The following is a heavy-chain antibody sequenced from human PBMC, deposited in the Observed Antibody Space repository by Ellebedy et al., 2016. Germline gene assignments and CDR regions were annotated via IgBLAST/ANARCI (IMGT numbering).Heavy chain of an antibody. D-gene: IGHD6-19*01. CDR2: IYYSGST. Sequence: SETLSLXCTVSGGSISSSSYYWGWIRQPPGKGLEWIGSIYYSGSTYYNPSLKSRVTISVDTSKNQFSLKLSSVTAADTAVYYCARTGLAVAGLDYWGQGTLVTVSS. J-gene: IGHJ4*02. CDR1: GGSISSSSYY. V-gene: IGHV4-39*07. CDR3: ARTGLAVAGLDY.